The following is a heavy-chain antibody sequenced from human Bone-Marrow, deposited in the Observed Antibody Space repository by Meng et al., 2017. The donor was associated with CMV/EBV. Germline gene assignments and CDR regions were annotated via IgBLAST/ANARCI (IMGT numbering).Heavy chain of an antibody. Sequence: GGSLRLSWAASGFTFDDYAMHWVRQAPGKGLEWVSGISWNSGSIGYADSVKGRFTISRDNAKNSLYLQMNSLRAEDMALYYCAKGDTIFGHTSRVLGMDVWGQGTTVTVSS. CDR3: AKGDTIFGHTSRVLGMDV. CDR1: GFTFDDYA. V-gene: IGHV3-9*03. D-gene: IGHD3-3*01. CDR2: ISWNSGSI. J-gene: IGHJ6*02.